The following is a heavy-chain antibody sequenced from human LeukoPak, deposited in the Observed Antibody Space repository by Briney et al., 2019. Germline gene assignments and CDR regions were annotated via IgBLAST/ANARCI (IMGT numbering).Heavy chain of an antibody. CDR3: ARAQLHYYYMDV. D-gene: IGHD2-2*01. CDR2: IYHSGFT. V-gene: IGHV4-30-2*01. Sequence: SETLSLTCTVSGGFIGDGGYYWSWIRQPPGKGLEWIGYIYHSGFTSYNPSLKSRVTVSVDRSENQFSLKLNFVTAADTAVYYCARAQLHYYYMDVWGKGTTVTVSS. J-gene: IGHJ6*03. CDR1: GGFIGDGGYY.